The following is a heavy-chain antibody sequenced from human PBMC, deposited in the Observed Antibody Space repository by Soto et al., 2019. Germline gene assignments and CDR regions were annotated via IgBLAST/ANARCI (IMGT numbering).Heavy chain of an antibody. CDR2: ISAYNGNT. CDR3: ARVVYYYDSSGYPFPIYFDY. D-gene: IGHD3-22*01. Sequence: ASVKVSCKASGYTFTSYGISWVRQAPGQGLEWMGWISAYNGNTNYAQKLQGRVTMTTDTSTSTAYMELRSLRSDDTAVYYCARVVYYYDSSGYPFPIYFDYWGQGTQVTVSS. V-gene: IGHV1-18*01. J-gene: IGHJ4*02. CDR1: GYTFTSYG.